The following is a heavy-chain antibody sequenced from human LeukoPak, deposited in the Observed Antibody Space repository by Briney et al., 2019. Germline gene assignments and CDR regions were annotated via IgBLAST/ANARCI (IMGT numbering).Heavy chain of an antibody. CDR2: INRDGSEK. CDR1: GFSFSDYW. CDR3: ARGGYISSWYWVH. D-gene: IGHD6-13*01. J-gene: IGHJ4*02. Sequence: GGSLRLSCAASGFSFSDYWMTWVRQAPGKALEWVANINRDGSEKYYVDSVKGRFTISRDSPKNSLYLQMNNLRAEDTATYYCARGGYISSWYWVHWGQGTLVTVSS. V-gene: IGHV3-7*03.